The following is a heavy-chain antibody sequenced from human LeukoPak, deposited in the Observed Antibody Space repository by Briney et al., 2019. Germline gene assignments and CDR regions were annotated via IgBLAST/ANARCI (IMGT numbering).Heavy chain of an antibody. V-gene: IGHV4-59*02. CDR1: GGSVRRYY. CDR2: VFNDGST. D-gene: IGHD4-17*01. Sequence: SETLSLTCSVSGGSVRRYYWNWNPHPPGTGLEWIGYVFNDGSTNHNPSLKSRVTISVDTSKNQFSLKLSSVTTADTAVYYCARVPYGDFDYYYYGIDVWGQGTTVTVSS. J-gene: IGHJ6*02. CDR3: ARVPYGDFDYYYYGIDV.